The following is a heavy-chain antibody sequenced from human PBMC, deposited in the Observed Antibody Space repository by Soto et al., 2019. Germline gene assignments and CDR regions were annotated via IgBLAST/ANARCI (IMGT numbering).Heavy chain of an antibody. V-gene: IGHV4-59*01. J-gene: IGHJ5*02. CDR3: ARLYWFGELFGDNWFDP. D-gene: IGHD3-10*01. CDR2: IYYSGST. Sequence: SETLSLTCTVSGGSISSYYWSWIRQPPGKGLEWIGYIYYSGSTNYNPSLKSRVTISVDTSKNQFSLKLSSVTAADTAVYYCARLYWFGELFGDNWFDPWGQGTLVTVSS. CDR1: GGSISSYY.